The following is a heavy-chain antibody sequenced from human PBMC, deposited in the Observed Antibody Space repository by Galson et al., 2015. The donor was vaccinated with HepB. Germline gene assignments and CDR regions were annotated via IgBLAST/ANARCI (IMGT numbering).Heavy chain of an antibody. Sequence: SLRLSCAASGFSFRSFSMHWVRQAPGKRLEWVALISYDGINKYYADSVKGRFTISRDNSKNTLYLQMNSLRVEDTAVYYCARDRAAAGRAEYFQYWGQGTLVAVSS. CDR1: GFSFRSFS. V-gene: IGHV3-30*04. D-gene: IGHD6-13*01. J-gene: IGHJ1*01. CDR3: ARDRAAAGRAEYFQY. CDR2: ISYDGINK.